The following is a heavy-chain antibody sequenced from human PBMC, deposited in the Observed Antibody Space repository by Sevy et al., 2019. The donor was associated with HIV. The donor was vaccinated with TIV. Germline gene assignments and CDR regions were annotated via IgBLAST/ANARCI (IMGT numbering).Heavy chain of an antibody. CDR2: ISYDGSNK. Sequence: GGSLRLSCAASGFTFSSYAMHWVRQAPGKGLEWVAVISYDGSNKYYADSVKGRFTISRDNSKNTLYLQMNSLRAEDTAVYYCARDGEGYCGSTSCGYYYYYYYMDVWGKGTTVTVSS. CDR3: ARDGEGYCGSTSCGYYYYYYYMDV. D-gene: IGHD2-2*01. J-gene: IGHJ6*03. V-gene: IGHV3-30-3*01. CDR1: GFTFSSYA.